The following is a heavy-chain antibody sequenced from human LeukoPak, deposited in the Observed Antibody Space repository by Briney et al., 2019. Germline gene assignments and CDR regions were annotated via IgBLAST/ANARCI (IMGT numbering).Heavy chain of an antibody. V-gene: IGHV1-2*02. Sequence: ASVKVSCKASGYTFTGYYMHWVRQAPGQGLEWMGWINPNSGGTNYAQKFQGRVTMTRDTSISTAYMELSRLRSDDTAVYYCARDRMVGALRYSYVVSYYMDVWGKGTTVTVSS. D-gene: IGHD5-18*01. CDR1: GYTFTGYY. J-gene: IGHJ6*03. CDR2: INPNSGGT. CDR3: ARDRMVGALRYSYVVSYYMDV.